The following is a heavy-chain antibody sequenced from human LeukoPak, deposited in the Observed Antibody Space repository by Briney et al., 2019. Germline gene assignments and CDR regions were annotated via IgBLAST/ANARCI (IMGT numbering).Heavy chain of an antibody. CDR2: ISTTNSSTI. V-gene: IGHV3-48*01. CDR3: ARDRGSSGYHFDY. CDR1: GFTFSDYS. J-gene: IGHJ4*02. Sequence: PGASLRLSCAASGFTFSDYSMNWVRQAPGKGLEWVSYISTTNSSTIYYADSVEGRFTISRDNAENSLYLQMNSLRAEDTAVYYCARDRGSSGYHFDYWGQGTLVTVSS. D-gene: IGHD3-22*01.